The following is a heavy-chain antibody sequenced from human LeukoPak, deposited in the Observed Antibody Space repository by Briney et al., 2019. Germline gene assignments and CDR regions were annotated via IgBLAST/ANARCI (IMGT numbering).Heavy chain of an antibody. Sequence: GGSLRLSCAASGFTFSSYWTHWVRQAPGKGLVWVSRINSDGSSTSYADSVKGRFTISRDNAKNTLYLQMNSLRAEDTAVYYCASPASYYYDEDYWGQGTLVTVSS. CDR3: ASPASYYYDEDY. J-gene: IGHJ4*02. CDR1: GFTFSSYW. V-gene: IGHV3-74*01. CDR2: INSDGSST. D-gene: IGHD3-22*01.